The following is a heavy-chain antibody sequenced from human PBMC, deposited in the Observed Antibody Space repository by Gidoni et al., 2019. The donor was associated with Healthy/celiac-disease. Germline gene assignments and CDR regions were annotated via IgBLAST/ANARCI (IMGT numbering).Heavy chain of an antibody. V-gene: IGHV3-23*01. CDR2: ISVSCVST. Sequence: EVQLLESGGGWVQPGGSLRLSWAASGVTVRSYAMSWVRQAPGKGLEWVSAISVSCVSTYYADSVQGRFTISRDNSKNSLYLQMNSLRAEDTAVYYCAKAPARKRWLQPRDYWGQGTLVTVSS. CDR3: AKAPARKRWLQPRDY. D-gene: IGHD5-12*01. CDR1: GVTVRSYA. J-gene: IGHJ4*02.